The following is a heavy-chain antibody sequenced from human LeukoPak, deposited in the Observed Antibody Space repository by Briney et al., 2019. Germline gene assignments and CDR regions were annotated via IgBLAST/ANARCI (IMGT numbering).Heavy chain of an antibody. CDR3: AVLTMVRGVIGAYFDY. J-gene: IGHJ4*02. D-gene: IGHD3-10*01. CDR2: IYTSGST. CDR1: GGSISSYY. Sequence: SETLSLTCTVSGGSISSYYSSWIRQPAGKGLEWIGRIYTSGSTNYNPSFKSRVTMSVVTSKNQFSLKLSSVAAADTAVYYCAVLTMVRGVIGAYFDYWGQGTLVTVSS. V-gene: IGHV4-4*07.